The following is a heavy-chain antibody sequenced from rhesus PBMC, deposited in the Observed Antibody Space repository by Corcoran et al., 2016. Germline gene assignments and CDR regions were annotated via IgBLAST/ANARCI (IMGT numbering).Heavy chain of an antibody. Sequence: EVQLVQSGAEVKRPGESLKISCKTSGYSFTSYWISWVRQMPGKGLEWVGEIDPSDSNVRYSPSFQGQVTISADKSTSTAYLQWSSLKASDTATYYCARRAGTGYFDYWGQGVLVTVSS. CDR3: ARRAGTGYFDY. CDR1: GYSFTSYW. D-gene: IGHD5-24*01. V-gene: IGHV5-20*02. J-gene: IGHJ4*01. CDR2: IDPSDSNV.